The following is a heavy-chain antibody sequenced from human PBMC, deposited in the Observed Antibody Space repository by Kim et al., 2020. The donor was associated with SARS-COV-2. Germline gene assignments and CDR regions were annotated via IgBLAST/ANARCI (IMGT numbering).Heavy chain of an antibody. J-gene: IGHJ4*02. D-gene: IGHD5-12*01. CDR3: ARVPGYSGYDYGPYYFDF. CDR1: GFTFSSYA. V-gene: IGHV3-30*04. Sequence: GGSLRLSCSASGFTFSSYAMHWVRQAPDKGLECVAAMSGDGSNTFYADSVEGRFTISRDNSKNTLYLQMNSLRVEDTAVYYCARVPGYSGYDYGPYYFDFWGQGTLDTVS. CDR2: MSGDGSNT.